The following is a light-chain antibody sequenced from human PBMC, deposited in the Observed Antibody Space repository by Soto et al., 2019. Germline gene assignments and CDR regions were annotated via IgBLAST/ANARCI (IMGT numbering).Light chain of an antibody. V-gene: IGKV1-39*01. CDR1: QSVLYSPDRRNY. CDR3: QQSYRTPT. Sequence: DIVMTQSPDSLAVSLGERATINCKSSQSVLYSPDRRNYLAWYQQKPGKAPKLLIYGASTLQSGVPSRFSGSGSGTDYTLTISSLKPEDFATYYCQQSYRTPTFGQGTRLEIK. J-gene: IGKJ5*01. CDR2: GAS.